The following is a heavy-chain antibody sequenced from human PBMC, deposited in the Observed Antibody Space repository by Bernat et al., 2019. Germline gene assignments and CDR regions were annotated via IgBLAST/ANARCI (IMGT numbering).Heavy chain of an antibody. Sequence: VQVVESGGDLVQPGGSLRLSCAASGFTVSNNYMSWVRQAPGKGLEWVSVINDDGPTYYADSVKGRFTISRDNSKNTLYLQMDSLRVDDTAVYYCARGKRGSGSYEWGQGTLVTVSS. V-gene: IGHV3-66*01. D-gene: IGHD1-26*01. CDR2: INDDGPT. J-gene: IGHJ4*02. CDR1: GFTVSNNY. CDR3: ARGKRGSGSYE.